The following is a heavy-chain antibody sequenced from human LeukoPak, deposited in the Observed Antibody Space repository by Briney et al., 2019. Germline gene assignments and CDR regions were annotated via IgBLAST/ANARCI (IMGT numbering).Heavy chain of an antibody. Sequence: SETLSLTCTVSGGSISSFYWSWIRQPPGKGLEWIGYIYYTGSTNYNSSLKSRVTISVDTSKNQFSLNLSSVTAADTAMYYCARVAFNYGSGSYITYFDYWGQGTLVTVSS. CDR2: IYYTGST. V-gene: IGHV4-59*01. J-gene: IGHJ4*02. CDR1: GGSISSFY. CDR3: ARVAFNYGSGSYITYFDY. D-gene: IGHD3-10*01.